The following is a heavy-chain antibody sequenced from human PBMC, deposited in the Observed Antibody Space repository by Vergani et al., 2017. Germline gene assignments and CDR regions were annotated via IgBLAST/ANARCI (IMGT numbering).Heavy chain of an antibody. J-gene: IGHJ4*02. CDR1: GFSFPGYA. V-gene: IGHV3-21*06. Sequence: EVQLLESGGGLVQPGGSLRLSCEASGFSFPGYAMSWVRQAPGSGLEWVASISGRSSYVNYAVSVKGRFTISRDNAKNSLFLQMNSLRAEDTAVYYCVREETFYDSVSDYLAGYFDHWGQGALVTVSS. CDR3: VREETFYDSVSDYLAGYFDH. CDR2: ISGRSSYV. D-gene: IGHD3-3*01.